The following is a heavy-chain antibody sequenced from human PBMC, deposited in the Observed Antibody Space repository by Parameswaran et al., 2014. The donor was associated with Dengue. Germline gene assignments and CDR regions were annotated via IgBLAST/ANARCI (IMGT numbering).Heavy chain of an antibody. D-gene: IGHD2-2*01. V-gene: IGHV7-4-1*02. J-gene: IGHJ6*02. CDR2: INTNTGNP. Sequence: WVRQAPGQGLEWMGWINTNTGNPTYAQGFTGRFVFSLDTSVSTAYLQISSLKAEDTAVYYCARVDRSSTSCYYYYYGMDVWGQGTTVTVSS. CDR3: ARVDRSSTSCYYYYYGMDV.